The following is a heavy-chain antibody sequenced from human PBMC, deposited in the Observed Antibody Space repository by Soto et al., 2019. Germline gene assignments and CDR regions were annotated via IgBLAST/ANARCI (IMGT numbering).Heavy chain of an antibody. J-gene: IGHJ4*02. CDR2: ISGYNGNT. CDR3: ARSHLGYAGYYYDY. CDR1: GYTFTGYG. V-gene: IGHV1-18*01. Sequence: QVQLVQSGAEVKKPGASVKVSCKASGYTFTGYGISWGRQAPGQGPEWMGWISGYNGNTNYAQKFQARLTMTTDTSTSTAYMELRSLRSDDTAVYYCARSHLGYAGYYYDYWGQGALVTVSS. D-gene: IGHD5-12*01.